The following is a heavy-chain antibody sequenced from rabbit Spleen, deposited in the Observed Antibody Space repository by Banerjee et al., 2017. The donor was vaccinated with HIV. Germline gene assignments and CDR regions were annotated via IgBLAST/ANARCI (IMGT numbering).Heavy chain of an antibody. CDR2: INTDSGRT. V-gene: IGHV1S45*01. J-gene: IGHJ4*01. CDR1: GFSFSHKYW. Sequence: QEQLEESGGGLVKPEGSLTLTCTASGFSFSHKYWMRWVRQAPGKGLECIASINTDSGRTYYASWAKGRFTITKTSSTTVTLQMTSLTAADTATYFCSRKSNDIAGYSPAFKLWGPGTLVTVS. D-gene: IGHD7-1*01. CDR3: SRKSNDIAGYSPAFKL.